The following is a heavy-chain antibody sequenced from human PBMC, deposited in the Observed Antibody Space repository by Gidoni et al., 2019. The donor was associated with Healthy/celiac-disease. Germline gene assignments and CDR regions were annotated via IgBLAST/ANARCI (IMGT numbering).Heavy chain of an antibody. CDR2: ISSSSSYI. CDR3: ARPPGGFCGGDCPWWYFDL. CDR1: GFTFSSYS. J-gene: IGHJ2*01. D-gene: IGHD2-21*02. Sequence: EVQLVESGGGLVKPGGSLRLSCAASGFTFSSYSMNWVRQAPGKGLEWVSSISSSSSYIYYADSVKGRVTISRDNAKNSLYLQMNSLRAEDTAVYYCARPPGGFCGGDCPWWYFDLWGRGTLVTVSS. V-gene: IGHV3-21*01.